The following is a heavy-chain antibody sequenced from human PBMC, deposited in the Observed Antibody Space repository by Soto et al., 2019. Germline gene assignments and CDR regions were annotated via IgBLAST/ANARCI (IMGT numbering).Heavy chain of an antibody. CDR2: IHTDTNHA. J-gene: IGHJ4*02. Sequence: QVQLVQSGPELKTPGASVKVACKTSGYTFLSYGINWVRQAPGQGLEWMGGIHTDTNHANSAQKFKGRVTMTTDTSTGQAYMDLRDLCSENTAVYYCAKDRGYGSRFDSWGKGPLVTVSS. V-gene: IGHV1-18*01. CDR3: AKDRGYGSRFDS. D-gene: IGHD3-10*01. CDR1: GYTFLSYG.